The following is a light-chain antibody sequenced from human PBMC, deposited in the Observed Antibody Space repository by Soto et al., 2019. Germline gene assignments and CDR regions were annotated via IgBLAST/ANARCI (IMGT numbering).Light chain of an antibody. V-gene: IGKV1-33*01. CDR1: QDISNY. Sequence: DIQMTQSPSSLSASVGDRVTITCQASQDISNYLNWYQQKPGKAPKLLIYDASKLETGVPSRFSGSGSEKDFTFTIISLQPEDIATYYCQQYDNLPLTFGGGTKVEIK. CDR2: DAS. CDR3: QQYDNLPLT. J-gene: IGKJ4*01.